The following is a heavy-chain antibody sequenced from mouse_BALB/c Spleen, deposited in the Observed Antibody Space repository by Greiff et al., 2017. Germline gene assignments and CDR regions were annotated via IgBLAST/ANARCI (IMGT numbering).Heavy chain of an antibody. CDR1: GFTFSSFG. V-gene: IGHV5-17*02. Sequence: EVNVVESGGGLVQPGGSRKLSCAASGFTFSSFGMHWVRQAPEKGLEWVAYISSGSSTIYYADTVKGRFTISRDNPKNTLFLQMTSLRSEDTAMYYCASRPDYWGQGTTLTVSS. CDR2: ISSGSSTI. CDR3: ASRPDY. J-gene: IGHJ2*01.